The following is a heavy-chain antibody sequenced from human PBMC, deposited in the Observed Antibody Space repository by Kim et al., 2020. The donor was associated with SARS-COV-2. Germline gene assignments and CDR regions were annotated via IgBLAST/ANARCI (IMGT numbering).Heavy chain of an antibody. Sequence: YSPSFQGHVTISADKSISTAYLQWSSLKASDTAMYYCARLWFGDPGWFDPWGQGTLVTVSS. D-gene: IGHD3-10*01. J-gene: IGHJ5*02. CDR3: ARLWFGDPGWFDP. V-gene: IGHV5-10-1*01.